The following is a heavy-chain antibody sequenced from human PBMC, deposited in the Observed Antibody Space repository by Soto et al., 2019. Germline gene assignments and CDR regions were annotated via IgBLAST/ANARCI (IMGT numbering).Heavy chain of an antibody. Sequence: VSVKVSCKASGYTFTSYGISWVRQAPGQGLEWMGWISAYNGNTNYAQKLQGRVTMTTDTSTSTAYMELRSLRSDDTAVYYCASPGSPYYYYGMDVWGQGTTVTVSS. J-gene: IGHJ6*02. CDR3: ASPGSPYYYYGMDV. D-gene: IGHD3-10*01. CDR2: ISAYNGNT. V-gene: IGHV1-18*04. CDR1: GYTFTSYG.